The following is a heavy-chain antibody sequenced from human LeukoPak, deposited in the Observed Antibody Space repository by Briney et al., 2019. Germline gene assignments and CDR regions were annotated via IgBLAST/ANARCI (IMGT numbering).Heavy chain of an antibody. CDR2: IYSGGST. Sequence: GGSLRLSCAASGFTFSSYSMNWVRQAPGKGLEWVPVIYSGGSTYYADSVKGRFTISRDNSKNTLYLQMNSLRAEDTAVYYCAKPRGRIPFPIVGATTRGYAFDIWGQGTMVTVSS. CDR3: AKPRGRIPFPIVGATTRGYAFDI. V-gene: IGHV3-53*01. J-gene: IGHJ3*02. D-gene: IGHD1-26*01. CDR1: GFTFSSYS.